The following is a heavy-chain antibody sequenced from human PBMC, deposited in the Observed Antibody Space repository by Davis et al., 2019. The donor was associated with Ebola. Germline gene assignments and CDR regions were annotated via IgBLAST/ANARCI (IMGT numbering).Heavy chain of an antibody. Sequence: GESLKISCAASGFTFSNFAMSWVRQAPGKGLEWVSSISAGGANRYYGAGLEGRFTISRDNSKNTLFLEMNSLRVEDTAIYYCAKDRRCLATSCYGGRDYWGQGTLDTVSS. V-gene: IGHV3-23*01. CDR1: GFTFSNFA. CDR3: AKDRRCLATSCYGGRDY. J-gene: IGHJ4*02. CDR2: ISAGGANR. D-gene: IGHD2-2*01.